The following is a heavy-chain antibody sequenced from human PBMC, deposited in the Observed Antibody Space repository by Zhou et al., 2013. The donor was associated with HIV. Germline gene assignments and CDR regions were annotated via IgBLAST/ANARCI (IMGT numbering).Heavy chain of an antibody. CDR1: GYSLSSGYY. CDR2: IYHSGST. D-gene: IGHD6-13*01. J-gene: IGHJ5*02. CDR3: AREITAAPNWFDP. V-gene: IGHV4-38-2*02. Sequence: QVQLQESGPGLVKPSETLSLTCAVSGYSLSSGYYWGWIRQPPGKGLEWIGSIYHSGSTYYNPSLKSRVTMSVDTSKNQFSLKLSSVTAADTAVYYCAREITAAPNWFDPWGQGTLGHRLL.